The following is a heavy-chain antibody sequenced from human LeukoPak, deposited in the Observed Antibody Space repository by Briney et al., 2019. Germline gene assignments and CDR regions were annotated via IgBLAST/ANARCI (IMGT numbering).Heavy chain of an antibody. CDR2: IIGSGGST. J-gene: IGHJ3*02. Sequence: PGGCLRLSCAASGFTLSSYAMSWVRQAPGRGLEWVSAIIGSGGSTYYADSVKGRFTISRDNSKNTLYLQMNSLRAEDTAVYYCAKDRIGQQLARGAFDIWGQGTMVTVSS. CDR1: GFTLSSYA. D-gene: IGHD6-13*01. CDR3: AKDRIGQQLARGAFDI. V-gene: IGHV3-23*01.